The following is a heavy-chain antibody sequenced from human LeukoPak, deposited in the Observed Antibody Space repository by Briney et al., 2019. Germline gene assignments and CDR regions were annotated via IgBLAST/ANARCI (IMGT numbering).Heavy chain of an antibody. CDR2: IYSDGST. Sequence: GGSLRLSCAASGFTVSSNYMSWVRQAPGKGLEWVSVIYSDGSTYYADSVKGRFTISRDNSKSTLYLQMNSLRAEDTAVYYCARVVLFEGGDYFDYWGQGTLVTVSS. CDR3: ARVVLFEGGDYFDY. D-gene: IGHD2/OR15-2a*01. V-gene: IGHV3-66*01. CDR1: GFTVSSNY. J-gene: IGHJ4*02.